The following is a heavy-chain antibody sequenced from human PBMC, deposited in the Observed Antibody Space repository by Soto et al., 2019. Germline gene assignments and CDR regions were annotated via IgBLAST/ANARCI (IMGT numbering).Heavy chain of an antibody. CDR3: ASRVRYGSFDY. Sequence: EVQLVESGGGLVQPGGSLRLSCAASGFTFSSYWMSWVRQAPGKGLEWVANIKQDGSEKYYVDSVKGRFTISRDNAKNSLYLQMNSLRVEDTAVYYCASRVRYGSFDYWGQGTLVTVSS. V-gene: IGHV3-7*03. CDR1: GFTFSSYW. D-gene: IGHD3-10*01. CDR2: IKQDGSEK. J-gene: IGHJ4*02.